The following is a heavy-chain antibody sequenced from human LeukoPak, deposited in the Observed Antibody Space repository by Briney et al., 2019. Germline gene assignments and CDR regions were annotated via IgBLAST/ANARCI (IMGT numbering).Heavy chain of an antibody. Sequence: PSENLSLTCTVSGDSIRGYYWNWIRPPPGKGLEWIGSIYHSGTTYYNPSLESRVTISVDTSKNQFSLKLSSVTAADTAIYYCARDELGYCSGGGSCSYFDYWGQGILVTVSS. CDR2: IYHSGTT. D-gene: IGHD2-15*01. J-gene: IGHJ4*02. CDR3: ARDELGYCSGGGSCSYFDY. V-gene: IGHV4-38-2*02. CDR1: GDSIRGYY.